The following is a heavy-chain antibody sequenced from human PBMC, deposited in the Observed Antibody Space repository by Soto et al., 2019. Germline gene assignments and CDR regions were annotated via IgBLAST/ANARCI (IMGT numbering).Heavy chain of an antibody. CDR2: ISWDGRIA. CDR1: GFIFDDFT. D-gene: IGHD6-13*01. V-gene: IGHV3-43*01. Sequence: SLRLSCAASGFIFDDFTMHWVRLVPGKGLQWVSYISWDGRIAMYADSVKGRFTISRDNTNNHLYPQMNSLRSDDTALYYCAKDEGAAVESPGDWGHGTLVTVSS. CDR3: AKDEGAAVESPGD. J-gene: IGHJ4*01.